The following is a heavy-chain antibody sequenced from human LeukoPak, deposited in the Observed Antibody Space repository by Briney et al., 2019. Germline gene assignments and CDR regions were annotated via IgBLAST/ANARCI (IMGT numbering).Heavy chain of an antibody. CDR3: ARSPYFFDPSGPNDAFDL. V-gene: IGHV4-59*11. CDR1: GDSISDHY. CDR2: IYESGST. D-gene: IGHD3-22*01. J-gene: IGHJ3*01. Sequence: SETLSLTCSVSGDSISDHYWSWIRQPPGKRLEWIGHIYESGSTNYNPSLKSRVTISEDTSKKHFSLKLASVTPADTAVYYCARSPYFFDPSGPNDAFDLWGRGTMVAVSS.